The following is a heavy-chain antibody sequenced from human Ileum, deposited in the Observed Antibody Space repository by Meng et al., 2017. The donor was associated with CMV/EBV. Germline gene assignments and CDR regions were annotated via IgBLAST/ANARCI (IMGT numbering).Heavy chain of an antibody. CDR3: AKAIFADAGYKYVDL. V-gene: IGHV4-4*07. D-gene: IGHD3-3*01. Sequence: QVVPHESGVGMVKASVNLSLTCSGSGCYASCFYWRWLPHRDGKGLMGIGRPTTARTTYANPFLRSLVTMTVATFRKEFSLMLGSITAADTVDYYCAKAIFADAGYKYVDLWGQGTLVTVSS. J-gene: IGHJ2*01. CDR1: GCYASCFY. CDR2: PTTARTT.